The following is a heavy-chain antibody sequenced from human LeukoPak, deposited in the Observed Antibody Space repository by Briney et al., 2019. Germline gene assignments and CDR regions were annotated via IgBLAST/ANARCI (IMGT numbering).Heavy chain of an antibody. Sequence: SETLSLTCTVSGGSISSSSYYWGWIRQPPGKGLEWIGSIYYSGSTYYNPSLKSRVTISVDTSKNQFSLKLSSVTAADTAVYYCARGPHSSSRRYYFDYWGQGTLVTVSS. D-gene: IGHD6-13*01. CDR3: ARGPHSSSRRYYFDY. V-gene: IGHV4-39*07. CDR2: IYYSGST. CDR1: GGSISSSSYY. J-gene: IGHJ4*02.